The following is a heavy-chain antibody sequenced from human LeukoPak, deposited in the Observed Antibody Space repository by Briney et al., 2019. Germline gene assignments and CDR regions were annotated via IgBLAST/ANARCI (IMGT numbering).Heavy chain of an antibody. Sequence: PSETLSLTCVVSGGSISSSRYYWGWIRQPPGKGLEWIGNIYYSGTTYYNPSLKSRVTMSVDTSKNQFSLKVSSVTAADTAVYYCARVFDSGSQAYFYYMDVWGKGTTVTISS. J-gene: IGHJ6*03. CDR1: GGSISSSRYY. V-gene: IGHV4-39*07. CDR2: IYYSGTT. D-gene: IGHD3-10*01. CDR3: ARVFDSGSQAYFYYMDV.